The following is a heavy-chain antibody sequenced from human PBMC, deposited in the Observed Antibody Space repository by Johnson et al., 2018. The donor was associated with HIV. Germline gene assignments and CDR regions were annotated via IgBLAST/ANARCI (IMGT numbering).Heavy chain of an antibody. CDR3: ARDRRIQLWSQTGGAAYDI. CDR2: ISWNSGSI. V-gene: IGHV3-9*01. CDR1: GFTFDDYA. D-gene: IGHD5-18*01. Sequence: VQLVESGGGLVQPGRSLRLSCAASGFTFDDYAMHWVRQAPGKGLEWVSGISWNSGSIGYADSVKGRFTISRDNSKNTLYLQMNSLRAEDTGVYYCARDRRIQLWSQTGGAAYDIWGPGTMVTVSS. J-gene: IGHJ3*02.